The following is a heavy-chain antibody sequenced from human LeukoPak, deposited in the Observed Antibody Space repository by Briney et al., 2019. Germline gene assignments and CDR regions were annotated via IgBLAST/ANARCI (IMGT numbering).Heavy chain of an antibody. J-gene: IGHJ3*02. V-gene: IGHV1-2*02. CDR2: INPNSGGT. CDR3: ASPSPTYDILTGYYFGAFDI. D-gene: IGHD3-9*01. Sequence: ASVKVSCKASGYTFTGYYMHWVRQAPGQGLEWMGWINPNSGGTNYAQKFQGRVTMTRDTSISTACMELSRLRSDDTAVYYCASPSPTYDILTGYYFGAFDIWGQGTMVTVSS. CDR1: GYTFTGYY.